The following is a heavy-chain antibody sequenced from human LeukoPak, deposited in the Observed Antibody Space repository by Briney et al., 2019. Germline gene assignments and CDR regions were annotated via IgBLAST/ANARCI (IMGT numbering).Heavy chain of an antibody. Sequence: GGSLRLSCAASGFTFSNAWMSWVRQAPGKGLEWVGRIKSKTDGGTTDYAAPVKGRFTISRDDSKNALYLQMNSLKTEDTAVYYCTTDRYHDFWSGYYNAFDIWGQGTMVTVSS. CDR1: GFTFSNAW. CDR3: TTDRYHDFWSGYYNAFDI. J-gene: IGHJ3*02. D-gene: IGHD3-3*01. CDR2: IKSKTDGGTT. V-gene: IGHV3-15*01.